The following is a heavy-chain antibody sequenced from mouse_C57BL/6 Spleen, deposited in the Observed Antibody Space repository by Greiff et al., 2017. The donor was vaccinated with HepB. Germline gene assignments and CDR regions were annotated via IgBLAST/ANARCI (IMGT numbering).Heavy chain of an antibody. V-gene: IGHV3-5*01. CDR3: AREGNYVFDY. J-gene: IGHJ2*01. Sequence: DVKLQESGPGLVKPSQTVFLTCTVTGISITTGNYRWSWIRQFPGNKLEWIGYIYYSGTITYNPSLTSRTTITRDTPKNQFFLEMNSLTAEDTATYYCAREGNYVFDYWGQGTTLTVSS. CDR2: IYYSGTI. D-gene: IGHD2-1*01. CDR1: GISITTGNYR.